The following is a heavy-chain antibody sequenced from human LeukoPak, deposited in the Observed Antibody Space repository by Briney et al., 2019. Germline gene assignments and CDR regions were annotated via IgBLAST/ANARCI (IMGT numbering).Heavy chain of an antibody. Sequence: GGSLRLSCAASGFNFRGSGMHWVRQAPGKGLEWVTFIQYDASQIYYADSVKGRFTISRDNAKNSLYLQMNSLRAEDTAVYYCARHQYYYGSGSPFDYWGQGTLVTVSS. V-gene: IGHV3-30*02. CDR1: GFNFRGSG. CDR2: IQYDASQI. CDR3: ARHQYYYGSGSPFDY. J-gene: IGHJ4*02. D-gene: IGHD3-10*01.